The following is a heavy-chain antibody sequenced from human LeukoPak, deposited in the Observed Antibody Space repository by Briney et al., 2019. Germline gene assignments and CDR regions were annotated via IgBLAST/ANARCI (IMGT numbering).Heavy chain of an antibody. CDR2: ISSSSSYI. V-gene: IGHV3-21*01. J-gene: IGHJ5*02. CDR1: GFTISSYS. CDR3: ARDYYGSGNNWFDP. D-gene: IGHD3-10*01. Sequence: GGSQRLSCAASGFTISSYSMNWVRQAPGKGLEWVSSISSSSSYICYADSVKGRFTISRDNAKNSLYLQMNSLRAEDTAVYYCARDYYGSGNNWFDPWGQGTLVTVSS.